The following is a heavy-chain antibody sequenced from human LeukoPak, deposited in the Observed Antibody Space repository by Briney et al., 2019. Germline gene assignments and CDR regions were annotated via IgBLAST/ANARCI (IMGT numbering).Heavy chain of an antibody. J-gene: IGHJ4*02. V-gene: IGHV3-23*01. CDR3: AKARLVRGVIMTPFYFDY. Sequence: GGSLRLSCAASVFTFSTYAMSWVRQAPGKGLEWVSAVTGSGDSTYYADSVKGRFTVSRDNSKNTLYLRMNSLRAEDTAVYYCAKARLVRGVIMTPFYFDYWGQGTLVTLSS. CDR1: VFTFSTYA. D-gene: IGHD3-10*01. CDR2: VTGSGDST.